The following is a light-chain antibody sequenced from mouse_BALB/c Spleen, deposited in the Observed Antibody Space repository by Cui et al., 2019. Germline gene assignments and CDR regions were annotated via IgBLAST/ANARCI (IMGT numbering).Light chain of an antibody. J-gene: IGKJ2*01. CDR2: WAS. V-gene: IGKV8-19*01. CDR1: QSLLNSGNQKNY. Sequence: DIVMTQSPSSLTVTAGEQVTMSCKSSQSLLNSGNQKNYLTWYQQKPVQPPKLLIDWASTRESGVPDRFTGSGSGTAFTLTISSVQAEDLAVYYCQNDYSYPYTFGGGTKLEIK. CDR3: QNDYSYPYT.